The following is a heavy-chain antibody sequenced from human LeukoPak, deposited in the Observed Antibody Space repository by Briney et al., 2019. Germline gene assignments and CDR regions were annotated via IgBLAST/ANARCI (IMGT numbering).Heavy chain of an antibody. V-gene: IGHV4-4*07. CDR2: IYSSGST. Sequence: SETLSLTCTVSGDSMSGYYWTWIRQPAGKGLEWIGRIYSSGSTHYNPSLKSRVTMSVDTSKNQFSLRLNSVTAADTAVYYCARDEGYCSSTSCYANYYYYMDVWGKGTTVTVSS. D-gene: IGHD2-2*01. J-gene: IGHJ6*03. CDR3: ARDEGYCSSTSCYANYYYYMDV. CDR1: GDSMSGYY.